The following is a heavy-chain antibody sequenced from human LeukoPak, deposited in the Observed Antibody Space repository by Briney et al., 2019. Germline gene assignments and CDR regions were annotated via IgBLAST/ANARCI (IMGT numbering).Heavy chain of an antibody. Sequence: SETLSLTCTVSGYSISSGYYWGWIRPPPGKGLEWIGSIYYSGSTYYNPSLKSRVTISVDTSKNQFSLKLSSVTAADTAVYYCARVTSAARRLFDYWGQGTLVTVSS. J-gene: IGHJ4*02. CDR3: ARVTSAARRLFDY. CDR1: GYSISSGYY. V-gene: IGHV4-38-2*02. CDR2: IYYSGST. D-gene: IGHD6-6*01.